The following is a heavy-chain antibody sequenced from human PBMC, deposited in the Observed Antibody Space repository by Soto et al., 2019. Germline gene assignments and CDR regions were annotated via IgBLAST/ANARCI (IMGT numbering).Heavy chain of an antibody. CDR1: GFTFSTYA. V-gene: IGHV3-23*01. D-gene: IGHD6-19*01. J-gene: IGHJ4*02. CDR3: AKRPLEMAALPKYFDH. Sequence: EVQLLESGGGLVQPGGSLRLSCAASGFTFSTYAMSWVRQAPGKGLEWVSTISGSGGSTYYADSVKGRFTISRDNSKNTLYLQINSLRAEDTAIYYCAKRPLEMAALPKYFDHWGQGTPVTVSS. CDR2: ISGSGGST.